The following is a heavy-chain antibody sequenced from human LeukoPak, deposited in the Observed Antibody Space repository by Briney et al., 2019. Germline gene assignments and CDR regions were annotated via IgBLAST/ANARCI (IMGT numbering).Heavy chain of an antibody. CDR2: IIPILGIA. D-gene: IGHD2-2*01. Sequence: ASVKVSCKASGYTFTSYGISWVRQAPGQGLEWMGRIIPILGIANYAQKFQGRVTITADKSTSTAYMELSSLRSEDTAVYYCARERWGSSHYYYGMDVWGQGTTVTVSS. CDR1: GYTFTSYG. J-gene: IGHJ6*02. V-gene: IGHV1-69*04. CDR3: ARERWGSSHYYYGMDV.